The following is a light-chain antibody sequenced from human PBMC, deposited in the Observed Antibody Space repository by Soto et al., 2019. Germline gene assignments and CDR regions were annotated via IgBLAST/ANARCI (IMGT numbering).Light chain of an antibody. CDR1: QTITSW. CDR3: QHYNSYSEA. J-gene: IGKJ1*01. Sequence: DIQMTQSPSTLSGSAGDRVAITCRASQTITSWLAWYQQKPGKAPKLLIYKASTLKSGVPSRFSGSGSGTEFTLTISSLQPDDFATYYCQHYNSYSEAFGQGTKVDI. CDR2: KAS. V-gene: IGKV1-5*03.